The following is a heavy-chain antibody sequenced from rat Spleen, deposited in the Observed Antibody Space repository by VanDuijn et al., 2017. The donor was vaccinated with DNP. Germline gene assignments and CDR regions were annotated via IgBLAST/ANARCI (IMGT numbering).Heavy chain of an antibody. Sequence: EVKLVESGGGLVRPGGSLKLSCAASGFNFNNNWMGWVRQAPGKGLERIGEINKDSSTIDYNPSLKDKFTVSRDNVQNTLYLQMSKLGSEDTAIYYCASGPNYGAYSDYFNYWGQGVMVTVSS. J-gene: IGHJ2*01. CDR2: INKDSSTI. CDR1: GFNFNNNW. D-gene: IGHD1-11*01. CDR3: ASGPNYGAYSDYFNY. V-gene: IGHV4-2*01.